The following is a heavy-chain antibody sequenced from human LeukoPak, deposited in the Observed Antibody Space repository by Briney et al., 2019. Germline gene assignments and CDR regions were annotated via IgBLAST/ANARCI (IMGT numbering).Heavy chain of an antibody. CDR3: ARESSGPTIDI. CDR2: TIPIFGIA. D-gene: IGHD3-22*01. V-gene: IGHV1-69*04. CDR1: GGTFSSYA. J-gene: IGHJ3*02. Sequence: GASVKVSCKASGGTFSSYAISWVRQAPGQGLEWMGRTIPIFGIANYAQKFQGRVTITADKSTSTAHMELSSLRSEDTAVYYCARESSGPTIDIWGQGTMVTVSS.